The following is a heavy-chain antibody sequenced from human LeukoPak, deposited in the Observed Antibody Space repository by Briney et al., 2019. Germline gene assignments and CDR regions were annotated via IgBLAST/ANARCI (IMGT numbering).Heavy chain of an antibody. D-gene: IGHD2-15*01. J-gene: IGHJ4*02. CDR2: ISYDGSNK. CDR3: ARDTCDGGSCYVYYFDY. CDR1: GFTFSSYA. V-gene: IGHV3-30*04. Sequence: GGSLRLSCAASGFTFSSYAMHWVRQAPGKGLEWVAVISYDGSNKYYADSVKGRFTISRDNSKNTLYLQMNSLRAEGTAVYYCARDTCDGGSCYVYYFDYWGQGTLVTVSS.